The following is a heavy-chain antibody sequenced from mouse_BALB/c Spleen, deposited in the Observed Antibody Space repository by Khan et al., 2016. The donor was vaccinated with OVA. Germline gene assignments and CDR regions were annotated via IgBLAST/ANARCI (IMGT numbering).Heavy chain of an antibody. V-gene: IGHV1-4*01. CDR2: INPSSGYT. Sequence: QVQLKESGAELARPGASVKMSCKASGYTFTNYTIHWVKQRPGQGLEWIGYINPSSGYTNYNQNYNDKATLTTDRSSSTAYMQLSWLTSDDSAVDDCVRIPIPPYHFDYWGQGTTLTVSS. CDR1: GYTFTNYT. CDR3: VRIPIPPYHFDY. J-gene: IGHJ2*01.